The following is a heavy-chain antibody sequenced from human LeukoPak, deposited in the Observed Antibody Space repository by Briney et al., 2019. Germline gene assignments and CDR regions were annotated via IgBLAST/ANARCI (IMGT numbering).Heavy chain of an antibody. CDR3: AREVTTGIASAGRVDY. Sequence: SETLSLTCTVSGGSISSYYWSWIRQPAGKGLEWIGRIYTSGSTNYNSSLKSRVTISVDTSKNQFSLKLSSVTAADAAVYYCAREVTTGIASAGRVDYWGQGTLVTVSS. V-gene: IGHV4-4*07. CDR2: IYTSGST. CDR1: GGSISSYY. D-gene: IGHD6-13*01. J-gene: IGHJ4*02.